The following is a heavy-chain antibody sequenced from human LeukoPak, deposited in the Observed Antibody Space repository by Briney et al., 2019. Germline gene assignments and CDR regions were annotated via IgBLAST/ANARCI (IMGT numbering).Heavy chain of an antibody. CDR3: ARDAIRGGGLYYYYYYGMDV. J-gene: IGHJ6*02. D-gene: IGHD4/OR15-4a*01. Sequence: PGGSLRLSCAASGFTFSSYGMSWVRQAPGKGLEWVANIKQDGSEKYYVDSVKGRFTISRDNANNSLYLQMNSLRAEDTAVYYCARDAIRGGGLYYYYYYGMDVWGQGTTVTVSS. V-gene: IGHV3-7*01. CDR1: GFTFSSYG. CDR2: IKQDGSEK.